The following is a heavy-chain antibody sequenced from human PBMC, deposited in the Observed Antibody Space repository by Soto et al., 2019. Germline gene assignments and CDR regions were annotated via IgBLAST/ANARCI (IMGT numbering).Heavy chain of an antibody. CDR1: GFTFSSYA. CDR2: VSIGGST. Sequence: GGSLRLSCAASGFTFSSYAMGWVRQGPGEGLEWVAVVSIGGSTHYADSVRGRFTISRDNSKNTLSLQMNSLTAEDTAVYFCARRRGAGGHFDYWGQGALVTVSS. D-gene: IGHD2-15*01. J-gene: IGHJ4*02. V-gene: IGHV3-23*01. CDR3: ARRRGAGGHFDY.